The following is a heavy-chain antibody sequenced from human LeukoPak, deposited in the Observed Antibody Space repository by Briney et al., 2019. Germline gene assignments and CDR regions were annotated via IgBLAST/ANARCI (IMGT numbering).Heavy chain of an antibody. Sequence: GGSLRLSCAASGFRFSSYGVEWVRQAPGKGLEWVSYISSSGSTIYYADSVKGRFTISRDNANNSLYLQMNSLRAEDTAVYYCARVVRGYCSGCSCYSYGMDVWGQGTTVTVSS. CDR1: GFRFSSYG. J-gene: IGHJ6*02. D-gene: IGHD2-15*01. V-gene: IGHV3-48*03. CDR2: ISSSGSTI. CDR3: ARVVRGYCSGCSCYSYGMDV.